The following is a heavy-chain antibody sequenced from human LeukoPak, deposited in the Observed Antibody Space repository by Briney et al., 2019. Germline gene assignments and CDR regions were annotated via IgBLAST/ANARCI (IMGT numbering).Heavy chain of an antibody. Sequence: SETLSLTCAVYGGSFSGYYWSWIRQPPGKGLEWIGEINHSGSTNYNPSLKSRVTISVDTSKNQFSLKLSSVTAADTAVYYCARGGPTYLGYCSSTSCYSFDYWGQGTLVTVSS. J-gene: IGHJ4*02. CDR1: GGSFSGYY. V-gene: IGHV4-34*01. CDR2: INHSGST. D-gene: IGHD2-2*01. CDR3: ARGGPTYLGYCSSTSCYSFDY.